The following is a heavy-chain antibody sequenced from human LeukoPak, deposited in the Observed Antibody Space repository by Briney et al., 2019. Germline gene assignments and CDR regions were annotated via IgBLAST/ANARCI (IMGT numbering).Heavy chain of an antibody. CDR3: ARGTGSSWFDP. Sequence: ASVKVSCKASGYTFTSYDINWVRQATGQGLEWMGWMNPNSGNTGYAQKFQGRVTITRNTSISTAYMELSGLRSDDTAVYYCARGTGSSWFDPWGQGTLVTVSS. V-gene: IGHV1-8*03. J-gene: IGHJ5*02. CDR2: MNPNSGNT. CDR1: GYTFTSYD. D-gene: IGHD1-26*01.